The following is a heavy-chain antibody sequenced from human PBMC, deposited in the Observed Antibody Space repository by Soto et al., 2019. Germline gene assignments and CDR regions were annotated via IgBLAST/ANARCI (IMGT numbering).Heavy chain of an antibody. Sequence: QVQLVQSGAEVKKPGASVKVSCKASGYTFTSYAMHWVLQAPGQRLAWMGWINAGNGNTKYSQKFQGRVTITRDTSASTAYIELSSLRSEDKAVYYCARDQKWELLHGMDVWGQGTTVPVSS. CDR1: GYTFTSYA. D-gene: IGHD1-26*01. CDR3: ARDQKWELLHGMDV. V-gene: IGHV1-3*01. CDR2: INAGNGNT. J-gene: IGHJ6*02.